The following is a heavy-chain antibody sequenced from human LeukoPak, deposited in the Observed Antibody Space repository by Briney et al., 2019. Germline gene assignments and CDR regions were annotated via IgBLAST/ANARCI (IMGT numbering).Heavy chain of an antibody. V-gene: IGHV3-33*06. CDR2: IWYDGSNK. CDR1: GFTFSSYG. CDR3: AKGLGQLWLRFPPLSFDY. D-gene: IGHD5-18*01. Sequence: PGGSLRLSCAASGFTFSSYGMHWVRQAPGKGLEWVAVIWYDGSNKYYADSVKGRFTISRDNSKNTLYLQMNSLRAEDTAVYYCAKGLGQLWLRFPPLSFDYWGQGTLVTVSS. J-gene: IGHJ4*02.